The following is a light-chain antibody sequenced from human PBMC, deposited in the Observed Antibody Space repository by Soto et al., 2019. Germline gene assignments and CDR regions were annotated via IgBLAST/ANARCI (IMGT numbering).Light chain of an antibody. J-gene: IGLJ2*01. Sequence: QSALTQPASVSGSPGQSITISCTGTETDIGNYNLVSRYQRHPDKAPKLIIYEDTKRPSGISNRFSASKSGTTASLTISGLQAEDEADYHCSSFAGSGTLVVFGGGTKVTVL. CDR1: ETDIGNYNL. CDR3: SSFAGSGTLVV. CDR2: EDT. V-gene: IGLV2-23*01.